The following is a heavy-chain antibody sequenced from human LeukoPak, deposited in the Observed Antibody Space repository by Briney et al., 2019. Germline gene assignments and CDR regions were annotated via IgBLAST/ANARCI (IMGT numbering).Heavy chain of an antibody. CDR2: ISGSGAGT. V-gene: IGHV3-23*01. CDR3: ARVAAAYSSSWYTSEDY. Sequence: GGSLRLSCAASGFTFSNYPMSWVRQAPGKGLEWVSAISGSGAGTYYADSVKGRFTISRDNSKNSLYLQMNSLRAEDTAVYYCARVAAAYSSSWYTSEDYWGQGTLVTVSS. J-gene: IGHJ4*02. D-gene: IGHD6-13*01. CDR1: GFTFSNYP.